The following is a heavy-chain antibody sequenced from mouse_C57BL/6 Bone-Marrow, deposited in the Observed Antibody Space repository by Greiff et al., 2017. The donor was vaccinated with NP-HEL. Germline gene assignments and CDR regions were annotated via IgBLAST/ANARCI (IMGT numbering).Heavy chain of an antibody. CDR2: IYPGNSDT. CDR3: TGIDSSGYPFAY. D-gene: IGHD3-2*02. J-gene: IGHJ3*01. V-gene: IGHV1-5*01. Sequence: EVQLQQSGTVLARPGASVKMSCKTSGYTFTSYWMHWVKQRPGQGLEWIGAIYPGNSDTSYNQKFKGKAKLTAVTSASTAYMELSSLTNEDSAVYYCTGIDSSGYPFAYWGQGTLVTVSA. CDR1: GYTFTSYW.